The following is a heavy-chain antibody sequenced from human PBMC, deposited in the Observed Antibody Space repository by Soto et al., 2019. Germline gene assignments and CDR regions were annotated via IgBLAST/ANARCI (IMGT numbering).Heavy chain of an antibody. D-gene: IGHD1-1*01. V-gene: IGHV3-21*01. J-gene: IGHJ4*02. CDR2: ISSSSSYI. CDR3: ARDFPTGTTRWNYFDY. Sequence: EVQLVESGGGLVKPGGSLRLSCAASGFTFSSYSMNWVRQAPGKGLEWVSSISSSSSYIYYADSVKGRFTISRDNAKNSLYLQMNSLRAEDTAVYYCARDFPTGTTRWNYFDYWGQGTLVTVSS. CDR1: GFTFSSYS.